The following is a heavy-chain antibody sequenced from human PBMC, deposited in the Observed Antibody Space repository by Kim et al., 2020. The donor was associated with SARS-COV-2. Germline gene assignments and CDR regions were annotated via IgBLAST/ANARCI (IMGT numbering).Heavy chain of an antibody. CDR2: INHSGST. CDR1: GGSFSGYY. CDR3: ARGRRGFGELCP. V-gene: IGHV4-34*01. J-gene: IGHJ5*02. D-gene: IGHD3-10*01. Sequence: SETLSLTCAVYGGSFSGYYWSWIRQPPGKGLEWIGEINHSGSTNYNPSLKSRVTISVDTSKNQFSLKLSSVTAADTAVYYCARGRRGFGELCPWGQGTLVTVSS.